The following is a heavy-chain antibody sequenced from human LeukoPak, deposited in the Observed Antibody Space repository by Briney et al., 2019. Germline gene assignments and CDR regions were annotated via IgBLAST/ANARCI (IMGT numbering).Heavy chain of an antibody. CDR1: GFTFSSYG. D-gene: IGHD3-22*01. V-gene: IGHV3-30*02. J-gene: IGHJ4*02. CDR3: AKEGTYFYESVGYYPIDF. Sequence: GGSLRLSCAASGFTFSSYGMHWVRQAPGKGLEWVAFIRYDGSNEYYADSVKGRFTISRDNSKNTLYLQMNSLGAEDTAVYYCAKEGTYFYESVGYYPIDFWGQGTLVTVSS. CDR2: IRYDGSNE.